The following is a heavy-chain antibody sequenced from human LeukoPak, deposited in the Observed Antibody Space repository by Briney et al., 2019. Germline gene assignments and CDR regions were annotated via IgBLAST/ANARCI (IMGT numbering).Heavy chain of an antibody. CDR2: ISYDGSNK. J-gene: IGHJ4*02. CDR3: ARVRVTRRDGYTFDY. CDR1: GFTFSSYA. Sequence: GGSLRLSCAASGFTFSSYAMHWVRQAPGKGLEWVAVISYDGSNKYYADSVKGRFTISRDNSKNTLYLQMNSLRAEDTAVYYCARVRVTRRDGYTFDYWGQGTLVTVSS. D-gene: IGHD5-24*01. V-gene: IGHV3-30*14.